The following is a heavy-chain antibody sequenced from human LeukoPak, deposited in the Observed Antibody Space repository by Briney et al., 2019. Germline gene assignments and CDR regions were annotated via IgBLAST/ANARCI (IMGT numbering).Heavy chain of an antibody. D-gene: IGHD4-11*01. Sequence: PSETLSLTCTVSGGSISSHYWSWIRQPPGKGLEWIGYIYYSGSTNYNPSLKSRVTVSVDTSKNQFSLKLSSVTAADTAVYYCARELHSKPYYYYMDVWGKGTTVTVSS. CDR1: GGSISSHY. CDR3: ARELHSKPYYYYMDV. J-gene: IGHJ6*03. CDR2: IYYSGST. V-gene: IGHV4-59*11.